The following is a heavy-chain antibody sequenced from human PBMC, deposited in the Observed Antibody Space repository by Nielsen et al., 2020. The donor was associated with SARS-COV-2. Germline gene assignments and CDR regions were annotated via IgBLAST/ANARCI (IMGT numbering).Heavy chain of an antibody. V-gene: IGHV3-33*08. CDR2: IWYDGSNK. CDR1: GFTFSSYG. Sequence: GESLKISCAASGFTFSSYGMHWVRQAPGKGLEWVAVIWYDGSNKYYGDSVKGRFTISRDNAKNTLYLQMNSLRAEDTAVYYCARDYYDGRGYYYYGMDVWGQGTTVTVSS. J-gene: IGHJ6*02. CDR3: ARDYYDGRGYYYYGMDV. D-gene: IGHD3-22*01.